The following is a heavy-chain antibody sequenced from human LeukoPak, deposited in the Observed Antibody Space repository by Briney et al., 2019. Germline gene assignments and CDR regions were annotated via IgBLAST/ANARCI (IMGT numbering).Heavy chain of an antibody. Sequence: GGSLRLPCAASGFTFSSYSMNWVRQAPGKGLEWVSSISSSSSYIYYADSVKGRFTISRDNAKNSLYLQMNSLRAEDTAVYYCARDRLVVTYDYWGQGTLVTVSS. D-gene: IGHD4-23*01. CDR2: ISSSSSYI. J-gene: IGHJ4*02. CDR1: GFTFSSYS. V-gene: IGHV3-21*01. CDR3: ARDRLVVTYDY.